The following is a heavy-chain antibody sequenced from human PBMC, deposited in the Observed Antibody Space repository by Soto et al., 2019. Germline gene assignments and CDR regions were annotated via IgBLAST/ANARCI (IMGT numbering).Heavy chain of an antibody. D-gene: IGHD2-2*01. J-gene: IGHJ5*02. V-gene: IGHV3-23*01. Sequence: GGALRLSCAASGFTFSSYAMSWVRQAPGKGLEWVSAISGSGGSTYYADSVKGRFTLSRDNSKNTLYLQMNSLRAEDTAVYYCAKTVVQTSWFDPWGQGTLVTVSS. CDR3: AKTVVQTSWFDP. CDR2: ISGSGGST. CDR1: GFTFSSYA.